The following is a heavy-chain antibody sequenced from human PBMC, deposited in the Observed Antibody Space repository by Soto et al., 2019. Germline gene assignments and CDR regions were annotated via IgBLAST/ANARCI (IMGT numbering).Heavy chain of an antibody. CDR3: GRDGTGSAPSYYYYGMDF. D-gene: IGHD6-19*01. CDR1: GYTFTGYY. V-gene: IGHV1-2*02. CDR2: INPNSGGT. Sequence: QVQLVQSGAEVKKPGASVKVSCKASGYTFTGYYMHWVRQAPGQGLEWMGWINPNSGGTNYAQKFQGRVTMTRDTSISTADMALRMLSSDDTAVYYCGRDGTGSAPSYYYYGMDFWGQGTTVTVS. J-gene: IGHJ6*02.